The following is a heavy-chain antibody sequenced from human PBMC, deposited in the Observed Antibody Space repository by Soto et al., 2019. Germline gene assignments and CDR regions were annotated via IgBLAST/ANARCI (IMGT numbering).Heavy chain of an antibody. Sequence: EVQLVESGAGLVQPGGSLRLSCAASGFTVSSNYMSWVCQAPGKGLEWVSVIYSGGSTYYADSVKGRFTISRDNSKNTLYLQMNSLRAEDTAVYYCAREDGAWGWFYPWGQGTLVTVSS. V-gene: IGHV3-66*01. D-gene: IGHD3-16*01. J-gene: IGHJ5*02. CDR3: AREDGAWGWFYP. CDR1: GFTVSSNY. CDR2: IYSGGST.